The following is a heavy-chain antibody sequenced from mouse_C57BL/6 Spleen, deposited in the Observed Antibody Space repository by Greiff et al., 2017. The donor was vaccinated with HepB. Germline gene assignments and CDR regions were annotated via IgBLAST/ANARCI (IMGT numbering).Heavy chain of an antibody. CDR2: INYDGSST. Sequence: EVQLVESEGGLVQPGSSMKLSCTASGFTFSHYYMAWVRQVPEKGLEWVANINYDGSSTYYLDSLKSRFIISRDNAKNILYLQMSSLKSEDTATYYCARNWDGYWYFDVWGTGTTVTVSS. V-gene: IGHV5-16*01. J-gene: IGHJ1*03. D-gene: IGHD4-1*01. CDR3: ARNWDGYWYFDV. CDR1: GFTFSHYY.